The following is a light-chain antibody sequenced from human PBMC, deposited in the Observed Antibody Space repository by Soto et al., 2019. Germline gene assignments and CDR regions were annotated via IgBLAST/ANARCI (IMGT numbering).Light chain of an antibody. CDR1: QSISSW. V-gene: IGKV1-5*01. CDR2: EAS. CDR3: QQYNSSPLT. Sequence: DIRMTQSPSTLSASVGDRVTITCRANQSISSWLAWYQQKPGKAPELLIYEASSLQSGVPSRFSGSGSGTEFTLTISSLQPDDFATYYCQQYNSSPLTFGGGTKVDIK. J-gene: IGKJ4*01.